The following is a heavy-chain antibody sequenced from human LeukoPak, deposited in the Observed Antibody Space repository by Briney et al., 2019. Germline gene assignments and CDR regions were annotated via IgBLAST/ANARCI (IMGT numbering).Heavy chain of an antibody. CDR2: ISGSGGNT. D-gene: IGHD2-15*01. V-gene: IGHV3-23*01. Sequence: PGGSLRLSCAASEFTLGSYAMSWVRQAPGKGLEWVSTISGSGGNTYYADSVKGRFTISRDNAKNSLYLQMNSLRDEDTAVYYCARDTNTLGYCSGGSCYYFDYWGQGTLVSVS. CDR1: EFTLGSYA. CDR3: ARDTNTLGYCSGGSCYYFDY. J-gene: IGHJ4*02.